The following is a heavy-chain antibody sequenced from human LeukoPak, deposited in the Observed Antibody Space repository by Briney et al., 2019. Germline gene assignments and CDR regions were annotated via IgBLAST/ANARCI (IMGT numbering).Heavy chain of an antibody. V-gene: IGHV3-30-3*01. CDR1: GFTFGDYA. D-gene: IGHD2-21*02. J-gene: IGHJ6*02. Sequence: PGRSLRLSCAASGFTFGDYAMHWVRQAPGKGLEWVALISYDSRHKKYADAVKGRFTVSRDNSTLYLQMNSLRTEDTAIYFCASLTAALGFYYGVDVWGQGTTVTVSS. CDR2: ISYDSRHK. CDR3: ASLTAALGFYYGVDV.